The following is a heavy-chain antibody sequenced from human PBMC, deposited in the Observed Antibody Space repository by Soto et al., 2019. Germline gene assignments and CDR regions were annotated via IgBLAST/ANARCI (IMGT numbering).Heavy chain of an antibody. CDR3: ARWGVDTAMVTEWFDP. Sequence: SETLSLTCTVSGGSINSYCWSWIRQPPGKGLEWIGYIYYSGSTNYNPSLKSRVTMSVDTSKNQFSLTLSSVTAADTAVYYCARWGVDTAMVTEWFDPWGQGTLVTVSS. CDR2: IYYSGST. V-gene: IGHV4-59*08. J-gene: IGHJ5*02. D-gene: IGHD5-18*01. CDR1: GGSINSYC.